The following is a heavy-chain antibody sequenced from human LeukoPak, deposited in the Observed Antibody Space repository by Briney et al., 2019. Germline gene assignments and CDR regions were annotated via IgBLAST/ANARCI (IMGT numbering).Heavy chain of an antibody. D-gene: IGHD3-22*01. Sequence: GGSLRLSCAASGFALRDAWMTWVGQAPGKGLEWVGRIKSKAAGGTTDYAAPVNGRFTISRDDSRNTLYLQMNSLRTEDTAVYYCTWYYYDTLDYWGPGTLVTVSS. J-gene: IGHJ4*01. V-gene: IGHV3-15*01. CDR2: IKSKAAGGTT. CDR1: GFALRDAW. CDR3: TWYYYDTLDY.